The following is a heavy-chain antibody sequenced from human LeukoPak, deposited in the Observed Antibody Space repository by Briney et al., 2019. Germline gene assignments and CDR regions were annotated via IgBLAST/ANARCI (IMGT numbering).Heavy chain of an antibody. D-gene: IGHD2-15*01. CDR3: ARHCCSGPAKRVFDI. CDR2: ISYSGNT. J-gene: IGHJ3*02. Sequence: SETLSLTCTVSGGSIISSDYHWGWVRQPPGTGLEWIGTISYSGNTDYNLSLRSRVTISVDTSNNQFSLRLGSVTAADTAVYHCARHCCSGPAKRVFDIWGQGTMVTVSS. V-gene: IGHV4-39*01. CDR1: GGSIISSDYH.